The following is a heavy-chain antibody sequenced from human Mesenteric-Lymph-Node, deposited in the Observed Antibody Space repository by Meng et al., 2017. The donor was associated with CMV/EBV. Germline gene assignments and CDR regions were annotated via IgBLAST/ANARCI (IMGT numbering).Heavy chain of an antibody. D-gene: IGHD3-10*01. Sequence: GESLKISCAASGFTVSSNYMSWVRQAPGKGLEWVSVIYSGGSTYYADSVKGRFTISRDNSMNTLYLQMNSLRAEDTAVYYCARDDRAYSGSFYGMDVWGQGTTVTVSS. J-gene: IGHJ6*02. CDR3: ARDDRAYSGSFYGMDV. CDR1: GFTVSSNY. V-gene: IGHV3-66*02. CDR2: IYSGGST.